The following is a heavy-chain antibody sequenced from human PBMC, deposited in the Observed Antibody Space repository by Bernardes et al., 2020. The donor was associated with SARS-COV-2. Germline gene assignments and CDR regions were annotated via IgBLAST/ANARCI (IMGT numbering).Heavy chain of an antibody. V-gene: IGHV3-74*01. D-gene: IGHD6-19*01. J-gene: IGHJ2*01. CDR1: GFLLSNYW. Sequence: GGSLRLSCAASGFLLSNYWLHWVRQVPGKGLVWVSRISDDGATTTYADSVKGRFTISRDKAKNTMSLQMNSLRVEDTAVYYCGKRAVSGNNWYFDLWGRGTLVTVSS. CDR2: ISDDGATT. CDR3: GKRAVSGNNWYFDL.